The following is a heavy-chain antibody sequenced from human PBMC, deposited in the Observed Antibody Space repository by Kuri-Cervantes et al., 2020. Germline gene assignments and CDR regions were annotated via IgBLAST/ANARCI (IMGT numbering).Heavy chain of an antibody. CDR3: TAQLGYYFDY. V-gene: IGHV3-49*04. D-gene: IGHD3-16*01. Sequence: GESLKISCTASGFTFGDYAMSWVRQAPGKGLEWVGFIRSKAYGGTTEYAASVKGRFTISRVDSKNTLYLQMNSLKTEDTAVYYCTAQLGYYFDYWGQGTLVTVSS. CDR2: IRSKAYGGTT. J-gene: IGHJ4*02. CDR1: GFTFGDYA.